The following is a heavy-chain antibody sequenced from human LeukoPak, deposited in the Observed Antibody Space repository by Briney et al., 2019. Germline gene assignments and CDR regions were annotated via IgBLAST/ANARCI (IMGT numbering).Heavy chain of an antibody. CDR3: ARYSSGFDY. D-gene: IGHD3-22*01. V-gene: IGHV3-48*03. CDR2: ISSTGNTI. CDR1: GFIFSTYE. J-gene: IGHJ4*02. Sequence: PGGSLRLSCATSGFIFSTYEINWVRQAPGKGLEWVSHISSTGNTIYYADSVKGRFTISRDNAKNSVYLQMNSLRAEDTAVYYCARYSSGFDYWGQGTLVTVSS.